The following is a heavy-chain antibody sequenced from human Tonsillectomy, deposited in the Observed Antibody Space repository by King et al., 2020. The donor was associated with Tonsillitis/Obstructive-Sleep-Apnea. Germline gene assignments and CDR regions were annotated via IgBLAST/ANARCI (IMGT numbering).Heavy chain of an antibody. J-gene: IGHJ5*02. CDR3: ARVIAAAGSNWFDP. V-gene: IGHV4-59*01. CDR2: IFYSGST. CDR1: GGPSSGYY. D-gene: IGHD6-13*01. Sequence: VQLQESGPGLVKPSETLSLTCTVSGGPSSGYYWSWLRQPPGKGLEWIGHIFYSGSTNYNPSLKSRVTISLDTSKNQISLKLSSVTAADTAVYYCARVIAAAGSNWFDPWGQGTLVTVSS.